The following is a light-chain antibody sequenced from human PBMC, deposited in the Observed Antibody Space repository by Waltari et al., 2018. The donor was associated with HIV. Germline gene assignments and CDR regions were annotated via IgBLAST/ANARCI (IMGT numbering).Light chain of an antibody. V-gene: IGLV2-14*03. Sequence: QSALTQPASVSGSPGQSITISCTGTSSDVGCYNYVSWYQQHQGKAPKLMIYDVSNRPSGVSNHFSGSKSGNTASLTLAGLQAEDEADYYCSSYTSSSTLNWVFGGGTKLTVL. CDR1: SSDVGCYNY. J-gene: IGLJ3*02. CDR2: DVS. CDR3: SSYTSSSTLNWV.